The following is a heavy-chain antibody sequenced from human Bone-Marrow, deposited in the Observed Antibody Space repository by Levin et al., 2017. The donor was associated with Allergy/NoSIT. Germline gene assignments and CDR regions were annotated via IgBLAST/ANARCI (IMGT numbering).Heavy chain of an antibody. CDR1: GGSISSSSYY. J-gene: IGHJ3*02. V-gene: IGHV4-39*01. D-gene: IGHD2-15*01. Sequence: PSETLSLTCTVSGGSISSSSYYWGWIRQPPGKGLEWIGSIYYSGSTYYNPSLKSRVTISVDTSKNQFSLKLSSVTAADTAVYYCARQGVVVVAAILAAFDIWGQGTMVTVSS. CDR2: IYYSGST. CDR3: ARQGVVVVAAILAAFDI.